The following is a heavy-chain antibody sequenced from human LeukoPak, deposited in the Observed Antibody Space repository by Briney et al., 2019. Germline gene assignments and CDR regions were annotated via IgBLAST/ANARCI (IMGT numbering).Heavy chain of an antibody. D-gene: IGHD3-22*01. V-gene: IGHV3-33*06. Sequence: SGGSLRLSCATSGYTFSNYGMHWVRQAPGKGLEWVAVIWFDGSQQYYADSVKGRFTISRDSSKNTIYLQMNGLRAEDTAVYYCAKGSYYDSSGSFYFDYWGQGTLVTVSS. CDR2: IWFDGSQQ. CDR1: GYTFSNYG. CDR3: AKGSYYDSSGSFYFDY. J-gene: IGHJ4*02.